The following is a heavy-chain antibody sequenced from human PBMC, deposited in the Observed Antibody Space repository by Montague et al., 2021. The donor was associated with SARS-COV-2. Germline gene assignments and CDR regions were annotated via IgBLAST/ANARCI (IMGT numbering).Heavy chain of an antibody. CDR2: MSHDGNFE. D-gene: IGHD6-19*01. CDR3: AVQPRDSSAWHPFDY. J-gene: IGHJ4*02. CDR1: GFTFSTYA. Sequence: SLRLSCAASGFTFSTYAIHWVRQAPGKGLEWVAIMSHDGNFEQYADSVKGRFTISRDSSKDTLHLQMNSLTAEDTAVYYCAVQPRDSSAWHPFDYWGQGTLGTVYS. V-gene: IGHV3-33*01.